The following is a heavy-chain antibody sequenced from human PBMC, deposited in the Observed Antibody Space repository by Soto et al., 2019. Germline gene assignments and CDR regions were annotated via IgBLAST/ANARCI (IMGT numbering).Heavy chain of an antibody. CDR2: IHNSGTT. CDR1: GGSVSSGDYY. V-gene: IGHV4-61*08. J-gene: IGHJ4*02. D-gene: IGHD5-18*01. CDR3: ARDIRGFSRALDY. Sequence: SETLSLTCTVSGGSVSSGDYYWTWVRQPPGKGLEWIGNIHNSGTTNYNPSLQNRVTLSIDTSKNQYSLQLTSVTAADAALYYCARDIRGFSRALDYWGRGTPVTVSS.